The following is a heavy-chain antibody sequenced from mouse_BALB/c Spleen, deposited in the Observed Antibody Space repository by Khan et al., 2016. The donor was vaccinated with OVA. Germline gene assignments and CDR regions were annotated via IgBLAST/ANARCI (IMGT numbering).Heavy chain of an antibody. CDR2: ISSGGTYT. CDR3: ARCITTTTGYYYAMDY. D-gene: IGHD1-2*01. V-gene: IGHV5-6*01. Sequence: EVELVESGGDLVNPGGSLKLSCAASGFIFSSYGMSWVRQTPDKRLEWVATISSGGTYTYYPDSVKGRFTISRDNAKNTLSLQMSSLKSEDTAMYYCARCITTTTGYYYAMDYWGQGTSVTVSS. CDR1: GFIFSSYG. J-gene: IGHJ4*01.